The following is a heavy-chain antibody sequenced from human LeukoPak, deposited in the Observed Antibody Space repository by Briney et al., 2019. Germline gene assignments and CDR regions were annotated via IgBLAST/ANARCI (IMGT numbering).Heavy chain of an antibody. Sequence: QLGTSLRLSGAAFGFTFSSYAMHWVRQAPGKGLEGVAVISSDGSNKYYPDSGRGRFTISRDNSKSTLFLQMNSLRGEDTAVYYCVRSGGEAGENHWFDPWGQGTLVTVSS. V-gene: IGHV3-30-3*01. CDR1: GFTFSSYA. CDR2: ISSDGSNK. CDR3: VRSGGEAGENHWFDP. J-gene: IGHJ5*02. D-gene: IGHD7-27*01.